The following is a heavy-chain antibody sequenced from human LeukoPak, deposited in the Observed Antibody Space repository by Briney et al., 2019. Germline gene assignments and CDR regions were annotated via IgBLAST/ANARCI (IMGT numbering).Heavy chain of an antibody. CDR1: GGSISSYY. CDR3: ARADYDSSSDY. D-gene: IGHD3-22*01. J-gene: IGHJ4*02. CDR2: IYYSGST. V-gene: IGHV4-59*01. Sequence: SETLSLTCTVSGGSISSYYWSWIRQPPGKGLEWIGYIYYSGSTNYNPSLKSRVTISVDTSKNQFSLKLSSVTAADTAVYYCARADYDSSSDYWGQGTLVTVSS.